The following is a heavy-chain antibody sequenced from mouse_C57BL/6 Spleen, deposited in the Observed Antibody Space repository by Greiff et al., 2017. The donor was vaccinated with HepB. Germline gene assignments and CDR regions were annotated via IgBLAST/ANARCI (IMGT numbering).Heavy chain of an antibody. J-gene: IGHJ2*01. Sequence: VKLQQPGAELVKPGASVKMSCKASGYTFTSYWITWVKQRPGQGLEWIGDIYPGSGSTNYNEKFKSKATLTVDTSSSTAYMQLSSLTSEDSAVYYCAFYYYGSSYFDYWGQGTTLTVSS. D-gene: IGHD1-1*01. CDR3: AFYYYGSSYFDY. CDR2: IYPGSGST. CDR1: GYTFTSYW. V-gene: IGHV1-55*01.